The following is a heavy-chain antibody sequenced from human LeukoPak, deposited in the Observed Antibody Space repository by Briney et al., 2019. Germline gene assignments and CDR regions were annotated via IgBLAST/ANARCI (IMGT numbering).Heavy chain of an antibody. Sequence: PSETLSLTCTVSGGSISSGGYYWSWIRQHPGKGLEWIGYIYYSGSTYYNPSLKSRVTISVDTSKNQFSLKLSSVTAADTAVYYCAREEVVPAAPFYYYYGMDVWGQGTTVTVSS. CDR2: IYYSGST. CDR1: GGSISSGGYY. V-gene: IGHV4-31*03. D-gene: IGHD2-2*01. J-gene: IGHJ6*02. CDR3: AREEVVPAAPFYYYYGMDV.